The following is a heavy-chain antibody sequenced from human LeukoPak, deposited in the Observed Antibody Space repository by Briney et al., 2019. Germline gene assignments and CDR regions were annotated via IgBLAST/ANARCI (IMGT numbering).Heavy chain of an antibody. J-gene: IGHJ4*02. CDR3: AREWDGGYDLSY. CDR1: GFTFSRYG. CDR2: ISSTSSYT. V-gene: IGHV3-21*01. Sequence: PGGSLRLSCAASGFTFSRYGMSWVRQAPGKGLEWVSSISSTSSYTYCADSVRGRFTISRDNAKNSLYLQMNSLRVDDTAVYYCAREWDGGYDLSYWGQGTLVTVSS. D-gene: IGHD5-12*01.